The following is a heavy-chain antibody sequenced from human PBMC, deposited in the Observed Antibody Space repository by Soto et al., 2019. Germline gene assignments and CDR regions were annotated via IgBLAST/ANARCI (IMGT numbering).Heavy chain of an antibody. V-gene: IGHV3-74*01. CDR2: IYSDGGGT. CDR1: GFTFSSYW. CDR3: ARGIYGSGSTCMDV. Sequence: EVQLVESGGGLVQPGGSLRLSCAASGFTFSSYWMHWVRQAPGKGLVWVSRIYSDGGGTTYADSVKGRFTISRDNAKNTLYLQMNSLRAEDTAVYYCARGIYGSGSTCMDVWGQGTTVTVSS. J-gene: IGHJ6*02. D-gene: IGHD3-10*01.